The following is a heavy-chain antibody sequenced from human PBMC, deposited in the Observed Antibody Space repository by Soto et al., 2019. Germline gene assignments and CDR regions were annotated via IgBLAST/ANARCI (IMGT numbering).Heavy chain of an antibody. Sequence: QVQLQESGPGLVKPSQTLSLTCTVSGGSISSGGYYWSWIRQHPGKGLEWIGYIYYSGSTYYNPSRKSRVTISVDTSKNQCSRKLSSVTAADTAVYYCARVEGVRGVIHYWGQGTLVTVSS. D-gene: IGHD3-10*01. J-gene: IGHJ4*02. V-gene: IGHV4-31*03. CDR1: GGSISSGGYY. CDR3: ARVEGVRGVIHY. CDR2: IYYSGST.